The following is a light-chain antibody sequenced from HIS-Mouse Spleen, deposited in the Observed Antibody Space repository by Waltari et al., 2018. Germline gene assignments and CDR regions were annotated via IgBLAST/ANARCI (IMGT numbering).Light chain of an antibody. CDR1: SSNIGSHY. V-gene: IGLV1-47*01. CDR3: AAWDDSLSGWV. Sequence: QSVLPQPPSASGTPGQRVTISCSGSSSNIGSHYVYWYQQLPGTAPKLLIYRNNQRPSGVPDRFSGSKSGTSASLAISGLRSEDEADYYCAAWDDSLSGWVFGGGTKLTVL. CDR2: RNN. J-gene: IGLJ3*02.